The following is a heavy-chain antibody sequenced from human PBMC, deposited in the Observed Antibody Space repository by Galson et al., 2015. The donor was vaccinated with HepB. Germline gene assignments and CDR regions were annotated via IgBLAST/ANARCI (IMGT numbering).Heavy chain of an antibody. Sequence: QSGAEVKKPGESLKISCEAFGYNFAKHWLGWVRQMPGKGLEWMGNIYPGDSDTTYSPAFEGRVTFSVDKSINTAHLQWSSLRASDTAIYYCVKTSYAGYRRYSFDSWGRGTLVTVSS. CDR1: GYNFAKHW. D-gene: IGHD2/OR15-2a*01. J-gene: IGHJ4*02. V-gene: IGHV5-51*01. CDR2: IYPGDSDT. CDR3: VKTSYAGYRRYSFDS.